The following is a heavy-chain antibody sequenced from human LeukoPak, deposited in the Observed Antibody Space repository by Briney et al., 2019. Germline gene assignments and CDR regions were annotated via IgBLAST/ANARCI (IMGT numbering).Heavy chain of an antibody. Sequence: SETLSLTCTVSGGSLSSYNWSWIRQPPRKGLEWVGYIYYSGSTNYNPSLKSRVTISVDTSKNQFSLKLSSVTAADTAVYYCARVFPELGRHFDYWGQGTLVTVSS. CDR1: GGSLSSYN. J-gene: IGHJ4*02. V-gene: IGHV4-59*01. CDR3: ARVFPELGRHFDY. D-gene: IGHD7-27*01. CDR2: IYYSGST.